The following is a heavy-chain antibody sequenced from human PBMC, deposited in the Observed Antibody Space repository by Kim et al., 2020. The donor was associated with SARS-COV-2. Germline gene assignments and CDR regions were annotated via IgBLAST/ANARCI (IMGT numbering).Heavy chain of an antibody. J-gene: IGHJ4*02. CDR2: ISSSSSYT. CDR3: ARDLYGGYPDY. CDR1: GFTFSDYY. V-gene: IGHV3-11*05. D-gene: IGHD5-12*01. Sequence: GGSLRLSCAASGFTFSDYYMSWIRQAPGKGLEWVSYISSSSSYTNYADSVKGRFTISRDNAKNSLYLQMNSLRAEDTAVYYCARDLYGGYPDYWGQGTLVTVSS.